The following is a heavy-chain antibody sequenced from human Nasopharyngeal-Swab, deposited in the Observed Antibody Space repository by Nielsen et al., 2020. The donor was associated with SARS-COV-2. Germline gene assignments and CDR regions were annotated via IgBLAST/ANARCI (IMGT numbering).Heavy chain of an antibody. CDR1: GHTFNFYY. Sequence: ASVKVSCKPSGHTFNFYYMHWVRQAPGQGPEWMGMINPSDGSTSYAHKLQGRVTMTSDTSTGTVYMELSSLKSGDTAVYYCARWVEAATFVDTWGQGTMVTVSS. V-gene: IGHV1-46*02. CDR2: INPSDGST. CDR3: ARWVEAATFVDT. J-gene: IGHJ3*02. D-gene: IGHD6-13*01.